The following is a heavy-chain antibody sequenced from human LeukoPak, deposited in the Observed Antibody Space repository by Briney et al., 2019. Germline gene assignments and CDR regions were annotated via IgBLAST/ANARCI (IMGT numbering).Heavy chain of an antibody. CDR2: ISYDGSNK. CDR1: GCTFSRYG. CDR3: AKHYYGSGSYYREETGY. Sequence: GRSLRLPCAASGCTFSRYGMHWVRQAPGKGLEWVAVISYDGSNKYYADSVKGRFTISRDNSKNTLYLQMNSLRAEDTAVYYCAKHYYGSGSYYREETGYWGQGTLVTVSS. V-gene: IGHV3-30*18. J-gene: IGHJ4*02. D-gene: IGHD3-10*01.